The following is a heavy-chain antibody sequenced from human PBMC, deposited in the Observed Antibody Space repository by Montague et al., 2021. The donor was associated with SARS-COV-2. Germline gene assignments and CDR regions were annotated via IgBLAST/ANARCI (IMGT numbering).Heavy chain of an antibody. Sequence: SETLSLTCTVSGYSISTGYYWGWIRQPPGKGLEWIGTIYHSGSTYFNPSLKSRVTTSVDTSKNQFSLNLSSVTAADTAVYYCAKVAGSHVTFDIWGRGTMVPVSS. CDR2: IYHSGST. J-gene: IGHJ3*02. D-gene: IGHD6-19*01. CDR1: GYSISTGYY. CDR3: AKVAGSHVTFDI. V-gene: IGHV4-38-2*02.